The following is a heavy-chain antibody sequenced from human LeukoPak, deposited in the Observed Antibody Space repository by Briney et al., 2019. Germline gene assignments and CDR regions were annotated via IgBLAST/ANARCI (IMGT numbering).Heavy chain of an antibody. Sequence: SETLSLTCTVSGGSISSYYWSWIRQPPGKGLEWIGYIYYSGSTNYNPSLKSRVTISVDTSKNQFSLQLSSVTAADTAVYYYARQDYYDSSGYYRWFDPWGQGTLVTVSS. J-gene: IGHJ5*02. V-gene: IGHV4-59*08. CDR1: GGSISSYY. D-gene: IGHD3-22*01. CDR2: IYYSGST. CDR3: ARQDYYDSSGYYRWFDP.